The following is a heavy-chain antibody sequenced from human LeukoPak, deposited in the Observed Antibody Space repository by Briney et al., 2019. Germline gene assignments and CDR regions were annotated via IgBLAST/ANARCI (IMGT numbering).Heavy chain of an antibody. V-gene: IGHV3-66*03. CDR3: AKDGDGYHN. D-gene: IGHD3-9*01. CDR2: IYSCGST. Sequence: GGSLRLSCAASGFTVSSNYMSWVRQAPGKGLEWVSVIYSCGSTYYADSVKGRFTISRDNTKNSLYLQMNSLTAEDTAMYYCAKDGDGYHNWGQGALVTVSS. J-gene: IGHJ4*02. CDR1: GFTVSSNY.